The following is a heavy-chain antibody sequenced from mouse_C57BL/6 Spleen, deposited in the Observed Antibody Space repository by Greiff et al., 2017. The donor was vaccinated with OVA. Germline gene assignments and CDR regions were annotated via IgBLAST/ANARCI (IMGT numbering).Heavy chain of an antibody. CDR1: GYTFTDYY. Sequence: VQLKQSGPVLVKPGASVKMSCKASGYTFTDYYMNWVKQSHGKSLEWIGVINPYNGGTSYNQKFKGKATLTVDKSSSTAYMELNSLTSEDSAVYYCARGEGQEYFDYWGQGTTLTVSS. J-gene: IGHJ2*01. CDR3: ARGEGQEYFDY. CDR2: INPYNGGT. V-gene: IGHV1-19*01.